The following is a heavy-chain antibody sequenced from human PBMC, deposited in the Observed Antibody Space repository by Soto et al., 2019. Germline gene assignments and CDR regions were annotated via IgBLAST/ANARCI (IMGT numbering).Heavy chain of an antibody. CDR1: GGSISSGDYY. CDR3: ARVGALGSSYRNWFDP. J-gene: IGHJ5*02. D-gene: IGHD2-2*01. Sequence: SETLSLTCTVSGGSISSGDYYWSWIRQPPGKGLDWIGYIYYSGSTYYNPSLKSRVTISVETSKNQFSLKLSSVTAADTAVYYCARVGALGSSYRNWFDPWGQGTLVTASS. V-gene: IGHV4-30-4*01. CDR2: IYYSGST.